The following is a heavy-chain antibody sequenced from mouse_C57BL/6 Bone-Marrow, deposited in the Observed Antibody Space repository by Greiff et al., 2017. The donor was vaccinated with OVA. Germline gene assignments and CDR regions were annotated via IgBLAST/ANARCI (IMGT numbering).Heavy chain of an antibody. CDR3: ARGSTTALAEDY. D-gene: IGHD1-1*01. J-gene: IGHJ2*01. V-gene: IGHV1-81*01. CDR2: IYPRSGNT. Sequence: QVQLQQSGAELARPGASVKLSCKASGYTFTSSGISWVKQRTGQGLEWIGEIYPRSGNTYYNEKFKGKATLTADKSSSTAYMELRSLTSEDSAVYFCARGSTTALAEDYWGQGTPLTDSS. CDR1: GYTFTSSG.